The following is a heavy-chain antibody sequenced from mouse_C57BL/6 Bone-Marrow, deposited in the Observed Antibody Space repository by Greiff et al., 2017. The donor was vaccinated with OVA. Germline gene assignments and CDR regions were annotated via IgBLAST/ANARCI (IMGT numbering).Heavy chain of an antibody. CDR3: ARDPLIYYYGSSLDY. V-gene: IGHV3-6*01. CDR2: ISYDGSN. Sequence: VQLQQSGPGLVKPSQSLSLTCSVTGYSITSGYYWNWIRQFPGNKLEWMGYISYDGSNNYNPSLKNRISITRDTSKNQFFLKLNSVTTEDTATYYCARDPLIYYYGSSLDYWGQGTTLTVAS. D-gene: IGHD1-1*01. J-gene: IGHJ2*01. CDR1: GYSITSGYY.